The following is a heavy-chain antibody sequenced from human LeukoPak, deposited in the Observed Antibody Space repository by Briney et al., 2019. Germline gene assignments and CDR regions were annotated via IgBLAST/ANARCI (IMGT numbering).Heavy chain of an antibody. D-gene: IGHD2-21*02. J-gene: IGHJ4*02. V-gene: IGHV5-51*01. Sequence: GESLQISSKASGYSIINYWIGWVRQMPGKGLEWMGIIYPGDSNTRYSPSFQGQVTISADKSSSTAYLQWTSLKASDTAVYYCARQPLVRDCGGDCEFDYWGQGTRVSVSS. CDR3: ARQPLVRDCGGDCEFDY. CDR1: GYSIINYW. CDR2: IYPGDSNT.